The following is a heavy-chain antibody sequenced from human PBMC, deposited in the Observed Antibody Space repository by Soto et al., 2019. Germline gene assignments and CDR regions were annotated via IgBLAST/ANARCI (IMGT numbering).Heavy chain of an antibody. V-gene: IGHV1-46*01. D-gene: IGHD6-25*01. Sequence: QVQLVQSGAEMKRPGASVILSCKASGYIFTTYSIHWVRQTAGQGLEWMAKVDPRDGSTGYAQKFRGRVSMAWDTSTGTVSMEVSSLTSDDTATHYCARVRSSGREFDYWGQGTQVTVSS. J-gene: IGHJ4*02. CDR1: GYIFTTYS. CDR3: ARVRSSGREFDY. CDR2: VDPRDGST.